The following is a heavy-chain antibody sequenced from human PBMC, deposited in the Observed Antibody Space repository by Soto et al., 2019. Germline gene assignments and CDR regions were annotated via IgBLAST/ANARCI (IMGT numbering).Heavy chain of an antibody. CDR2: IIPIFGTA. CDR1: GGTFSSYA. CDR3: ARCTTIFGVVRCVGAFDI. V-gene: IGHV1-69*01. D-gene: IGHD3-3*01. J-gene: IGHJ3*02. Sequence: QVQLVQSGAEVKKPGSSVKVSCKASGGTFSSYAISWVRQAPGQGLEWMGGIIPIFGTANYAQKFQGRVTITADESTSTAYMELSSLRSEDTAVYYCARCTTIFGVVRCVGAFDIWGQGTMVTVSS.